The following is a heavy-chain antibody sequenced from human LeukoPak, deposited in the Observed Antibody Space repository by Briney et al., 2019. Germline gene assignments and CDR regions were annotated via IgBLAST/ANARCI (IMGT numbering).Heavy chain of an antibody. CDR3: ARPERSGSSLDAFDI. D-gene: IGHD3-10*01. CDR1: GFAFSSYW. V-gene: IGHV3-7*01. Sequence: GGSLRLSCAASGFAFSSYWMSWVRQAPGKGLEWVANIKQDGSEKYYVDSVKGRFTISRDNAKNSLYLQMNSLRAEDTAVYYCARPERSGSSLDAFDIWGQGTMVTVSS. CDR2: IKQDGSEK. J-gene: IGHJ3*02.